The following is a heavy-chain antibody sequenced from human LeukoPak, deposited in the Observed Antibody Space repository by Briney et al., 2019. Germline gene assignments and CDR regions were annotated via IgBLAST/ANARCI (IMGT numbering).Heavy chain of an antibody. J-gene: IGHJ4*02. CDR2: IYDSGST. CDR3: ARGRIQYSSSSARADY. V-gene: IGHV4-39*07. D-gene: IGHD6-6*01. CDR1: GGSIRSSYYY. Sequence: SETLSLTCTVSGGSIRSSYYYWGWIRQPPGKGLEWIGSIYDSGSTNYNPSLKSRVTISVDTSKNQFSLKLSSVTAADTAVYYCARGRIQYSSSSARADYWGQGTLVTVSS.